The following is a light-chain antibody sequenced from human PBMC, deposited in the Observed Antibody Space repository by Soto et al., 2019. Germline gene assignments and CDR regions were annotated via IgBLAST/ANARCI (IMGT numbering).Light chain of an antibody. CDR1: QSVSSY. CDR3: QHRSNGPPPT. J-gene: IGKJ4*01. V-gene: IGKV3-11*01. Sequence: EIVLTQSPATLSLSPGERATLSCRASQSVSSYLAWYQQKPGQAPRLLIYDASKRATGIPARFSGSGSGTDYHPTINALELEDFGVYNCQHRSNGPPPTFGGGTKGEIK. CDR2: DAS.